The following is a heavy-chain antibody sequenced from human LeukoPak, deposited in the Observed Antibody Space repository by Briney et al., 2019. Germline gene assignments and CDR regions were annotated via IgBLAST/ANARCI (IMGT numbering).Heavy chain of an antibody. CDR1: GFTFSRYS. CDR2: ISSTSTYT. V-gene: IGHV3-21*01. D-gene: IGHD6-6*01. Sequence: GGSLRLSCAASGFTFSRYSMNWVRQAPGKGLEWVSSISSTSTYTYYADSVKGRFTIFRDNAQNSLYLQMNSLRAEDTAVYYCVRDLEYSSSSVSGRSFDYWGQGTLVTVSS. J-gene: IGHJ4*02. CDR3: VRDLEYSSSSVSGRSFDY.